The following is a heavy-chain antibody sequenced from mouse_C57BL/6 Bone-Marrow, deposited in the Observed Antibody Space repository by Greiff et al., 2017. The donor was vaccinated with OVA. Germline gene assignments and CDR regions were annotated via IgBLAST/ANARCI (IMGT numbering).Heavy chain of an antibody. V-gene: IGHV7-3*01. J-gene: IGHJ2*01. CDR2: IRNKANGYTT. CDR3: ERYGGNYVDY. CDR1: GFTFTDYY. Sequence: DVKLVESGGGLVQPGGSLILSCAASGFTFTDYYMSWVRQPPGKALEWLGFIRNKANGYTTEYSASVKGRFTISRDNSKSILYLQMNALRAEDSATYYCERYGGNYVDYWGQGTTLTVSS.